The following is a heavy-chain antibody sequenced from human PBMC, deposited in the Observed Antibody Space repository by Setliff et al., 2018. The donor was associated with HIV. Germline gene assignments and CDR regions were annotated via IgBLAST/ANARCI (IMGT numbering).Heavy chain of an antibody. CDR3: ARAPPGIQNDAFDV. CDR2: IYTNGYT. CDR1: GGSMRSSGYS. J-gene: IGHJ3*01. Sequence: SETLSLTCAVSGGSMRSSGYSWTWIRQAPGKGLEWVGHIYTNGYTNYNPSLKSRVTISVDTSKNQFSLRLTSVTAADTAVYYCARAPPGIQNDAFDVWGQGTMVTVSS. V-gene: IGHV4-61*09.